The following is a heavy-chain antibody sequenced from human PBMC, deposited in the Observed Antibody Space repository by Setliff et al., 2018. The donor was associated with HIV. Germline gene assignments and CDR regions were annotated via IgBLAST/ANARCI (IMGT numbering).Heavy chain of an antibody. CDR1: GGSISSGSYY. D-gene: IGHD3-3*01. V-gene: IGHV4-61*09. CDR3: ARARFWSGYYTGDNYYYMDV. CDR2: IYTSGST. Sequence: SETLSLTCTVSGGSISSGSYYWSWIRQPAGKGLEWIGQIYTSGSTNYNPSLKSRVTISVDTSKNQFSLKLSSVTAADTAVYYCARARFWSGYYTGDNYYYMDVWGKGTTVTV. J-gene: IGHJ6*03.